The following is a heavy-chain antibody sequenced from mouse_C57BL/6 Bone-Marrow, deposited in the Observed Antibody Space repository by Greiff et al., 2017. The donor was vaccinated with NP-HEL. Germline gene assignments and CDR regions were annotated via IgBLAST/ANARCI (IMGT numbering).Heavy chain of an antibody. CDR2: ISSGSSTI. D-gene: IGHD3-2*02. CDR3: ARQLRLRPWFAY. V-gene: IGHV5-17*01. CDR1: GFTFSDYG. J-gene: IGHJ3*01. Sequence: EVKVVESGGGLVKPGGSLKLSCAASGFTFSDYGMHWVRQAPEKELEWVAYISSGSSTIYYADTVKGRFTISRDNAKNTLFLQMTSLRSEDTAMYYCARQLRLRPWFAYWGQGTLVTVSA.